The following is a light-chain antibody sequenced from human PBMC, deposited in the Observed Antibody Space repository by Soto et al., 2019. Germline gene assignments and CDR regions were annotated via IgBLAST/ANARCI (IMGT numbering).Light chain of an antibody. CDR2: GNS. J-gene: IGLJ3*02. V-gene: IGLV1-40*01. Sequence: QSVLTQPPSVSGAPGQRVTISCTGSSSNIGAGYDVKWYQQLPGTAPKLLIYGNSNRPSGVPDRFSGSKSGTLASLAITGLQAEDEADYYCQSYDSSLSGWVFGGGTKLTVL. CDR1: SSNIGAGYD. CDR3: QSYDSSLSGWV.